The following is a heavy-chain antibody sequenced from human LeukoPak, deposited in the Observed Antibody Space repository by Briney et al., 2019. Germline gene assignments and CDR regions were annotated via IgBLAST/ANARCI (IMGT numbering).Heavy chain of an antibody. CDR2: IYYSGST. Sequence: SETLSLTCTVSGGSMSSYYWSWIRQPPGKGLEWIGYIYYSGSTNYNPSPKSRVTISVDTSKNQFSLKLSSVTAADTAVYYCARLRVEESRWIDYWGQGTLVTVSS. D-gene: IGHD3-10*01. J-gene: IGHJ4*02. V-gene: IGHV4-59*08. CDR3: ARLRVEESRWIDY. CDR1: GGSMSSYY.